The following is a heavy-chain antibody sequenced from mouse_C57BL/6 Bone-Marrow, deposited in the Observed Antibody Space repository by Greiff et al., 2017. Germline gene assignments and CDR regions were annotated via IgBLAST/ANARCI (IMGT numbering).Heavy chain of an antibody. CDR2: IYPTSGRT. CDR3: ARSGPLVRSFDY. J-gene: IGHJ2*01. CDR1: GYTFTSYW. D-gene: IGHD2-14*01. Sequence: QVQLQQPGAELVKPGASVKMSCKASGYTFTSYWITWVKQRPGQGLEWIGDIYPTSGRTNYNEKFKSKAILTVDTSSNTADMQLSSLTSEDSAVFYCARSGPLVRSFDYWGQGTTLTVSS. V-gene: IGHV1-55*01.